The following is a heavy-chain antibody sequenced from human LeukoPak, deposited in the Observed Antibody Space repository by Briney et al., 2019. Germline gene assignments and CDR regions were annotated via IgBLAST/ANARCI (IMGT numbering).Heavy chain of an antibody. CDR2: IKQDGSEK. D-gene: IGHD2-21*01. Sequence: GGSLRLSCAASGYRFINNWMTWVRQAPGKGLEWVGNIKQDGSEKYYVDSVKGRFTISIDNAKSSLYLQISSLRAEDTAIYYCARDRVGDSDAFDVWGQGTVLTVSS. CDR1: GYRFINNW. V-gene: IGHV3-7*01. CDR3: ARDRVGDSDAFDV. J-gene: IGHJ3*01.